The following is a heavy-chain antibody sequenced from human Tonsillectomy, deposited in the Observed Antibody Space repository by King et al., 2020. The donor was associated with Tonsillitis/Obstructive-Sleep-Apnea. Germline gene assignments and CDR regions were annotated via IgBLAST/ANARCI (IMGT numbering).Heavy chain of an antibody. J-gene: IGHJ3*02. V-gene: IGHV4-34*01. D-gene: IGHD2-2*01. CDR3: AREDIVVVPAARGDALDI. CDR2: INHSGST. CDR1: GGSFSGYY. Sequence: VQLQQWGAGLLKPSETLSLTCAVYGGSFSGYYWSWIRQPPGKGLEWIGEINHSGSTNYNPSLNSRVTISVDTSKNQFSLKLSSVTAADTAVYNCAREDIVVVPAARGDALDIWGQGTMVTVSS.